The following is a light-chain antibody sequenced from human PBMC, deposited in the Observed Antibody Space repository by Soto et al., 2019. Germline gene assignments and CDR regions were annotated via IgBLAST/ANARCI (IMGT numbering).Light chain of an antibody. Sequence: QSALTQPASVSGSPGQSITISCTGTSSEVGGYNYVSWYQQHPGRAPKLMIYDVSNRPSGVSDRFSGSKSGNTASLTISGLQAEDEADYYCSSYTSTSTRVFGTGTKLTVL. CDR1: SSEVGGYNY. CDR3: SSYTSTSTRV. CDR2: DVS. J-gene: IGLJ1*01. V-gene: IGLV2-14*01.